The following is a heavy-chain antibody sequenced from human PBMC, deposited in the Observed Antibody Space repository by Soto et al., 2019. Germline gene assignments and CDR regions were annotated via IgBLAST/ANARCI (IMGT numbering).Heavy chain of an antibody. J-gene: IGHJ3*02. Sequence: GASVKVSCKASGYTFTSYGISWVRQAPGQGLEWMGWISAYNGNTNYAQKLQGRVTMNTDTSTSTAYMELRSLRSDDTAVYYCARVIAVAGHDAFDIWGQGTMVTVSS. CDR1: GYTFTSYG. CDR2: ISAYNGNT. V-gene: IGHV1-18*01. D-gene: IGHD6-19*01. CDR3: ARVIAVAGHDAFDI.